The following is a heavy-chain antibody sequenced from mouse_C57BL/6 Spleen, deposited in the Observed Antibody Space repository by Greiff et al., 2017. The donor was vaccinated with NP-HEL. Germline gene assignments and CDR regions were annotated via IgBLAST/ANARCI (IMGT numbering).Heavy chain of an antibody. CDR2: IDPENGDT. CDR3: TTSSNYEDYFDY. V-gene: IGHV14-4*01. J-gene: IGHJ2*01. Sequence: VQLQQSGAELVRPGASVKLSCTASGFNIKDDYMHWVKQRPEQGLEWIGWIDPENGDTEYASKFQGKATITADTSSNTAYLQLSSLTSEDTAVYYCTTSSNYEDYFDYWGQGTTLTVSS. D-gene: IGHD2-5*01. CDR1: GFNIKDDY.